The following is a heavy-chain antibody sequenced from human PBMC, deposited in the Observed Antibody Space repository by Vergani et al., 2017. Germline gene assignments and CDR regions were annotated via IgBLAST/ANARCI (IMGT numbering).Heavy chain of an antibody. Sequence: QVQLVESGGGVVQPGRSLRLSCAASGFTFSSYGMHWVRQAPGKGLEWVAVISYDGSNKYYADSVKGRFTISRDNSKNTLYLQMNSLRAEDTAVYYCARGGSSWYDPYYYGMDVWGQGTTVTVSS. V-gene: IGHV3-30*03. D-gene: IGHD6-13*01. CDR2: ISYDGSNK. CDR3: ARGGSSWYDPYYYGMDV. J-gene: IGHJ6*02. CDR1: GFTFSSYG.